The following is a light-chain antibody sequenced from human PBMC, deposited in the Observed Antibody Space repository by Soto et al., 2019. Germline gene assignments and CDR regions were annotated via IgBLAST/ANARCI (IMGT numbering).Light chain of an antibody. V-gene: IGKV1-39*01. CDR1: QSISSY. CDR3: QQRYSTPLT. J-gene: IGKJ1*01. CDR2: AAS. Sequence: DIQMTQSPSSLSASVGDRVTITCRASQSISSYLNWYQQKPGKAPKLLIYAASSLQSGVPSRFSGSGSGTDFTLTISSLKNEDFATYDCQQRYSTPLTFGQGTKVDIK.